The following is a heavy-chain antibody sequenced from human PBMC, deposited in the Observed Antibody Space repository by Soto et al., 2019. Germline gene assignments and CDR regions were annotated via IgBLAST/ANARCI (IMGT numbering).Heavy chain of an antibody. J-gene: IGHJ4*02. Sequence: GGSLRLSCAASGFTFDDYTMHWVRQAPGKGLEWVSLISWDGGSTYYADSVKGRFTISRDNSKNSRYLQMNSLRTEDTALYYCAKDISVSGWLQLPGYWGQGTLVTVSS. V-gene: IGHV3-43*01. CDR2: ISWDGGST. CDR3: AKDISVSGWLQLPGY. CDR1: GFTFDDYT. D-gene: IGHD5-12*01.